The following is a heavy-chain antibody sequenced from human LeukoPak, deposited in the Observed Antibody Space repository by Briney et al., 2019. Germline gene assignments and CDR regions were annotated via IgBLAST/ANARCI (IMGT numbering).Heavy chain of an antibody. Sequence: GGSLRLSCAASGFTFGSYAIHWVRQAPGKGLEWVAVISFDGSDKYYADSVRGRFTVSRDNSKNTLFLQMNSLRAEDTAVYYCARGVRLYQGGYYFDYWGQGTLVTVSS. CDR2: ISFDGSDK. J-gene: IGHJ4*02. CDR1: GFTFGSYA. CDR3: ARGVRLYQGGYYFDY. V-gene: IGHV3-30*04. D-gene: IGHD3-16*01.